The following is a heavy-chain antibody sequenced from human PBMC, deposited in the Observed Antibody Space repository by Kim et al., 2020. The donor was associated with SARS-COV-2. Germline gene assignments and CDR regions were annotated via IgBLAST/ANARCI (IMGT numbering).Heavy chain of an antibody. D-gene: IGHD3-10*01. CDR2: IYYSGST. Sequence: SETLSLTCTVSGGSISSGDYYWSWIRQPPGKGLEWIGYIYYSGSTYYNPSLKSRVTISVDTSKNQFSLKLSSVTAADTAVYYCASGYYYGSGSKNPDAFDIWGQGTMVTVSS. V-gene: IGHV4-30-4*01. J-gene: IGHJ3*02. CDR3: ASGYYYGSGSKNPDAFDI. CDR1: GGSISSGDYY.